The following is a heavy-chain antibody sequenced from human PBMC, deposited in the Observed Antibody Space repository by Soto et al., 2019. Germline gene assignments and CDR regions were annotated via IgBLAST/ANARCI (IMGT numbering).Heavy chain of an antibody. CDR3: AKEGGSGTYYCHGMDV. J-gene: IGHJ6*02. Sequence: PGGSLRFSCAASGFTFSSYAMNWVRQAPEKGLEWVSLISAGGGSTYYADSVKGRFTISRDNSKNKLYSQMNSLGAEDTAVFYCAKEGGSGTYYCHGMDVWGQGTTVTVSS. CDR1: GFTFSSYA. D-gene: IGHD1-26*01. CDR2: ISAGGGST. V-gene: IGHV3-23*01.